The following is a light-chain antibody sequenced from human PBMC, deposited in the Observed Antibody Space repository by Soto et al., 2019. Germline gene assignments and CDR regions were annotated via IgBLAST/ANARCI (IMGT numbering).Light chain of an antibody. Sequence: EIVMTQSPATLSVSPGESATLSCRASQSVSNNLTWYQQKPGQPPRLLIYGASTRATGVPGRFSGSGSGTEFTLTISSPQSEDFAIYYCQQHNDWPTFGQGTRLEI. V-gene: IGKV3-15*01. CDR3: QQHNDWPT. J-gene: IGKJ5*01. CDR1: QSVSNN. CDR2: GAS.